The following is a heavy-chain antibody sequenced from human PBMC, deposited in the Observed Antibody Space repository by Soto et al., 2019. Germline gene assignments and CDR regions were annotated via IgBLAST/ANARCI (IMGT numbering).Heavy chain of an antibody. CDR3: ARFPTGGDYYYYGMDV. J-gene: IGHJ6*02. Sequence: VKVSCKASGGTFSSYAISWVRQAPGQGLEWMGGIIPIFGTANYAQKFQGRVTITADESTSTAYMELSSLRSEDTAVYYCARFPTGGDYYYYGMDVCGQGTTVTVSS. CDR2: IIPIFGTA. CDR1: GGTFSSYA. V-gene: IGHV1-69*13. D-gene: IGHD7-27*01.